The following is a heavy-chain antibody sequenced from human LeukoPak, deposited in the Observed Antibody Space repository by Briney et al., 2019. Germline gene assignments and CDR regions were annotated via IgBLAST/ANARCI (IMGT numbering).Heavy chain of an antibody. D-gene: IGHD2-8*02. CDR1: GYTFTSYD. CDR2: MNPNSGNT. V-gene: IGHV1-8*01. J-gene: IGHJ6*03. CDR3: ARVVVSDLLYYYYYMDV. Sequence: ALVKVSCKASGYTFTSYDINWVRQATGQGLEWMGWMNPNSGNTGYAQKFQGRVTMTRNTSISTAYMELSSLRSEDTAVYYCARVVVSDLLYYYYYMDVWGKGTTVTVSS.